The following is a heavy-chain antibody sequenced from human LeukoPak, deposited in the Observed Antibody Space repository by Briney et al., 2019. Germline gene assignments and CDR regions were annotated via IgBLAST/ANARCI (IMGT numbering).Heavy chain of an antibody. CDR1: GYTFTGYY. J-gene: IGHJ3*02. CDR3: ASSTIEYSSSSDAFDI. D-gene: IGHD6-6*01. CDR2: INPSGGST. V-gene: IGHV1-46*01. Sequence: GASVKVSCKASGYTFTGYYMHWVRQAPGQGLEWMGIINPSGGSTSYAQKFQGRVTMTRDTSTSTVYMELSSLRSEDTAVYYCASSTIEYSSSSDAFDIWGQGTMVTVSS.